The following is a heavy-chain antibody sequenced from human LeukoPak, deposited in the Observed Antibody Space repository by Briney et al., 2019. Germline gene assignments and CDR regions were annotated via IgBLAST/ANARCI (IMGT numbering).Heavy chain of an antibody. CDR1: GYTFTSYG. J-gene: IGHJ4*02. CDR3: ARDTPVILTGQSLWLDY. CDR2: ISAYNGNT. Sequence: GASVKVSCKASGYTFTSYGISWVRQAPGQGLEWMGWISAYNGNTNYAQKLQGRVTMTTDTSTSTAYMELRSLRSDDTAVYYCARDTPVILTGQSLWLDYWGQGTLVTVSS. V-gene: IGHV1-18*01. D-gene: IGHD3-9*01.